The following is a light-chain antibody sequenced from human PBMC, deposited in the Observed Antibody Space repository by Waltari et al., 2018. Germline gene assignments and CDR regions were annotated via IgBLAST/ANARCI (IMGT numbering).Light chain of an antibody. CDR1: QSISSW. CDR2: KAS. V-gene: IGKV1-5*03. CDR3: QQCNTDWT. Sequence: DIQMTQSPSTLPASIGDRVTITCRASQSISSWLAWYQQKPGKAPKLLIYKASNLESGVPSRFSGSGSGTEFTLTISSLQPEDFATYYCQQCNTDWTFGQGTKVEIK. J-gene: IGKJ1*01.